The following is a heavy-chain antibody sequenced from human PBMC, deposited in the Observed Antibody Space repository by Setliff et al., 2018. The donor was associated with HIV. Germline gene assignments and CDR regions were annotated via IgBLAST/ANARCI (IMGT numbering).Heavy chain of an antibody. Sequence: PSETLSLTCTVSGGSISSNSYYWSWIRQPAGKGLEWIGHIYTNGRTNYNPSLKSRVTISVDTSRDQFSLQLTSVTAADTAVYYCARAPPGIQNDAFDVWGQGTMVTVSS. V-gene: IGHV4-61*09. CDR2: IYTNGRT. J-gene: IGHJ3*01. CDR1: GGSISSNSYY. CDR3: ARAPPGIQNDAFDV.